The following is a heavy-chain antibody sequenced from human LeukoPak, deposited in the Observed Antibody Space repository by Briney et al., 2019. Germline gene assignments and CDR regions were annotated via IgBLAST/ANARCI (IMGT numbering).Heavy chain of an antibody. V-gene: IGHV3-23*01. CDR1: GFIFNSYA. CDR3: ARAAWDIVVVVAATRGVYFDY. J-gene: IGHJ4*02. D-gene: IGHD2-15*01. Sequence: GGSLRLSCAASGFIFNSYAMSWVRQAPGKGLEWVSGISGSGGTTFYADSVKGRFTISRDNAKNSLYLQMNSLRAEDTAVYYCARAAWDIVVVVAATRGVYFDYWGQGTLVTVSS. CDR2: ISGSGGTT.